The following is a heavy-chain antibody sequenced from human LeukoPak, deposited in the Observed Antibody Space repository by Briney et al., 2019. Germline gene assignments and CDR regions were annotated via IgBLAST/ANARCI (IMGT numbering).Heavy chain of an antibody. CDR3: ARGGSYDFWSGYYPNFDY. CDR2: MNPNSGNT. J-gene: IGHJ4*02. D-gene: IGHD3-3*01. V-gene: IGHV1-8*01. Sequence: GASVKVSCKASGYTFTSYDINWVRQATGQGLEWMGWMNPNSGNTGYAQKFQGRVTMTRNTSISTAYMELSSLRSEDTAVYYCARGGSYDFWSGYYPNFDYWGQGTLVTVSS. CDR1: GYTFTSYD.